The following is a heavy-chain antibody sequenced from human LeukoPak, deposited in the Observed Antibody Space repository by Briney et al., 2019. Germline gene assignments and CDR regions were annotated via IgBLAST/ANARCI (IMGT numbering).Heavy chain of an antibody. CDR1: GYTLTELS. CDR2: FDPEDGET. CDR3: ARMITFGRYFDY. J-gene: IGHJ4*02. D-gene: IGHD3-16*01. V-gene: IGHV1-24*01. Sequence: ASVKVSCKVSGYTLTELSMHWVRQAPGKGLEWMGGFDPEDGETIYAQKFQGRVTMTEDTSTDTAYMELSSLRSEDTAVYYCARMITFGRYFDYWGQGTLVTVSS.